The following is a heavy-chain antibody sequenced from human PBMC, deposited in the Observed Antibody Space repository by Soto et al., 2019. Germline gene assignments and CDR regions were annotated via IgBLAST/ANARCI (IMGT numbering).Heavy chain of an antibody. J-gene: IGHJ5*02. V-gene: IGHV1-3*01. D-gene: IGHD2-15*01. CDR1: GYTFTRYT. CDR2: INPDNGNT. CDR3: ARGIATGQLDP. Sequence: GASVKDSCKASGYTFTRYTMNLVRQAPGQRLEWMGRINPDNGNTKTSQKFQDRVIITRDTSASTAYMDLSSLRSEDTAVYYCARGIATGQLDPWGQGTLVTVSS.